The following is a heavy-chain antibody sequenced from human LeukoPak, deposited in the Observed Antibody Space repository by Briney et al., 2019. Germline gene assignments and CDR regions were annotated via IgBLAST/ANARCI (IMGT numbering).Heavy chain of an antibody. V-gene: IGHV1-2*02. CDR2: INPNSGGT. CDR1: GYTFTSYA. D-gene: IGHD1-26*01. J-gene: IGHJ4*02. CDR3: ARATDSGSSFDY. Sequence: ASVKVSCKASGYTFTSYAMNWVRQAPGQGLEWMGWINPNSGGTNYAQKFQGRVTMTRDTSISTAYMELSRLRSDDTAVYYCARATDSGSSFDYWGQGTLVTVSS.